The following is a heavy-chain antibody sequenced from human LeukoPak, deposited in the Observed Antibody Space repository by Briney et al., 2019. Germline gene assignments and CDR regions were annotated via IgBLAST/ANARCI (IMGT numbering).Heavy chain of an antibody. CDR3: ARVRIAAAGNSDFDY. V-gene: IGHV1-18*01. CDR2: ISAYNGNT. J-gene: IGHJ4*02. D-gene: IGHD6-13*01. CDR1: GYTFTSYG. Sequence: RWASVKVSCKASGYTFTSYGISWVRQAPGQGLEWMGWISAYNGNTNYAQKLQGRVTMTTDTSTSTAYMELRSLRSDDTAVCYCARVRIAAAGNSDFDYWGQGTLVTVSS.